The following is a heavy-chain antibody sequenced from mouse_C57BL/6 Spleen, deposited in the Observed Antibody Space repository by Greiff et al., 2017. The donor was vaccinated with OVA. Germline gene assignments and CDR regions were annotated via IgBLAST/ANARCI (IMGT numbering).Heavy chain of an antibody. CDR1: GYTFTSYW. D-gene: IGHD1-1*01. V-gene: IGHV1-69*01. CDR3: ARLEYYGSTNAMDY. Sequence: QVQLKESGAELVMPGASVKLSCKASGYTFTSYWMHWVKQRPGQGLEWIGEIDPSDSYTNYNQKFKGKSTLTVDKSSSTAYMQLSSLTSEDSAVYYCARLEYYGSTNAMDYWGQGTSVTVSS. J-gene: IGHJ4*01. CDR2: IDPSDSYT.